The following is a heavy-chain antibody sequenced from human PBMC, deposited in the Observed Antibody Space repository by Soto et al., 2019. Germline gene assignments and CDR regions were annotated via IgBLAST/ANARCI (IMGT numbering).Heavy chain of an antibody. D-gene: IGHD2-21*02. CDR3: AREKTAWPLAYGLEV. J-gene: IGHJ6*02. CDR1: EFSLSTYS. CDR2: ISTRSDV. V-gene: IGHV3-21*03. Sequence: LRLSCTASEFSLSTYSMNWVRQSPGKGLEWVSSISTRSDVYYADSVKGRFTIARDNAKNSLSLQMNSLSAEDTGVYYCAREKTAWPLAYGLEVWGQGTTVTVSS.